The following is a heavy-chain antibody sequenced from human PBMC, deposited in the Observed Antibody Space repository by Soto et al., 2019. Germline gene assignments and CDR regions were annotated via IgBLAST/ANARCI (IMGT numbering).Heavy chain of an antibody. V-gene: IGHV3-21*01. D-gene: IGHD4-17*01. CDR1: GFTFSSYS. Sequence: GGSLRLSCAASGFTFSSYSMNWVRQAPGKGLEWVSSISSSSSYIYYADSVKGRFTISRDNAKNSLYLQMNSLRAEDTAVYYCARVLRSTKRLSLPHPEEYYYYYYMDVWGKGTTVTVSS. J-gene: IGHJ6*03. CDR2: ISSSSSYI. CDR3: ARVLRSTKRLSLPHPEEYYYYYYMDV.